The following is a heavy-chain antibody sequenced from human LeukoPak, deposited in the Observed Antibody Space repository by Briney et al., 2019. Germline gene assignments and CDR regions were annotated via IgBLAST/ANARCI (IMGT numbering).Heavy chain of an antibody. CDR2: ISGSGGST. V-gene: IGHV3-23*01. D-gene: IGHD3-22*01. Sequence: PGGSLRLSCAASGFTFSSYAMSWVRQAPGKGLEWVSAISGSGGSTYYADSVKGRFTISRDNSKNTLYLQMNSLRAEDTAVYYCAKSITMIVVVTAIGYWGQGTLVTVSS. CDR3: AKSITMIVVVTAIGY. J-gene: IGHJ4*02. CDR1: GFTFSSYA.